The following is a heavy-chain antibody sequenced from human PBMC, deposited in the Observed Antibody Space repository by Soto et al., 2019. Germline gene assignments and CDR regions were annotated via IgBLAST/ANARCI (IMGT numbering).Heavy chain of an antibody. Sequence: SCPTLLNATQTHTFTCTFSGFSLSTSGVRVGWIRQPPRKALDRLALIYCDDDERYTPSLKIRPTSTKDTSKNQGVLTMTNRDPVDTATYYCSHRGAAAGTWEYWCQGTLVPVSS. J-gene: IGHJ4*02. CDR3: SHRGAAAGTWEY. V-gene: IGHV2-5*02. CDR1: GFSLSTSGVR. D-gene: IGHD6-13*01. CDR2: IYCDDDE.